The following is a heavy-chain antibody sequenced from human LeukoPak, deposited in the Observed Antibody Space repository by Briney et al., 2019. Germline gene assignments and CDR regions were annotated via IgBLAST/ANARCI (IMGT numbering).Heavy chain of an antibody. CDR3: ARPVPRGYYYYDALHI. CDR1: GFIFSSYW. D-gene: IGHD3-22*01. Sequence: PGGSLRLSCAASGFIFSSYWMTWVRQAPGKGLEWVANIKQDGSEKYYVDSVKGRFTISRDNAKNSLYLQMNTLRDEDTAVYYCARPVPRGYYYYDALHIWGQGTMVTVSS. J-gene: IGHJ3*02. CDR2: IKQDGSEK. V-gene: IGHV3-7*01.